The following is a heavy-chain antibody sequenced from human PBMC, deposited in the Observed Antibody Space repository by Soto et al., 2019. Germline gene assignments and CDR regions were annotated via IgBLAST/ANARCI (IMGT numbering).Heavy chain of an antibody. D-gene: IGHD3-22*01. J-gene: IGHJ3*02. V-gene: IGHV3-13*04. Sequence: GGSLRLSCAASGFTFSSYDMHWVRQATGKDLEWVSAIGTAGDTYYPGSVKGRFTISRENAKNSLYLQMNSLRAGDTAVYYCARGRNYYDSSGSRRAFDIWGQRTMVTVSS. CDR3: ARGRNYYDSSGSRRAFDI. CDR2: IGTAGDT. CDR1: GFTFSSYD.